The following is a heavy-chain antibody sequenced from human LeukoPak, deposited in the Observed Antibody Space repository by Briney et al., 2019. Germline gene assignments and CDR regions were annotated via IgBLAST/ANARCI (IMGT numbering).Heavy chain of an antibody. V-gene: IGHV3-23*01. CDR2: ISGSGGST. CDR3: AKDVYADFWSGYSPFDY. J-gene: IGHJ4*02. D-gene: IGHD3-3*01. CDR1: GFTFSSYA. Sequence: GGSLRLSCAASGFTFSSYAMSWVRQAPGKGLEWVSAISGSGGSTYYADSVKGRFTISRDNSKNTLYLQMNSLRAEDTAVYYCAKDVYADFWSGYSPFDYWGQGTLVTASS.